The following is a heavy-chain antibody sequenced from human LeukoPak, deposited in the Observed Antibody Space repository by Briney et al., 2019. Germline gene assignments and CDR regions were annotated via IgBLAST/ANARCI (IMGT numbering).Heavy chain of an antibody. J-gene: IGHJ6*02. V-gene: IGHV3-7*01. CDR1: GFTFSESW. CDR2: INHEGGAI. D-gene: IGHD1-1*01. CDR3: ATYINWVAGDV. Sequence: PGGSLRLSCAASGFTFSESWMTWVRQVPGRGLEWVAHINHEGGAIQYVDSVKGRFTISRDNAKGSVFLQMNSLRAEDTAIYHCATYINWVAGDVWGQGTTVIVSS.